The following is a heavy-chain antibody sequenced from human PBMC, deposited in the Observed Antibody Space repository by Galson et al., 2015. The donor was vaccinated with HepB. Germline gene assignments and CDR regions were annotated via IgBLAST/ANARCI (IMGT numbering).Heavy chain of an antibody. D-gene: IGHD6-13*01. CDR3: ARGGAAAGSKFNWFGP. J-gene: IGHJ5*02. CDR1: RYTFTAYY. CDR2: INPRTGER. Sequence: SVKVSCKASRYTFTAYYIHWVRQAPGQGLEWMGRINPRTGERTYAQKFQGRITMTRDTSITIAYMELSSLRFDDTAIYYCARGGAAAGSKFNWFGPWGQGTLVTVSS. V-gene: IGHV1-2*06.